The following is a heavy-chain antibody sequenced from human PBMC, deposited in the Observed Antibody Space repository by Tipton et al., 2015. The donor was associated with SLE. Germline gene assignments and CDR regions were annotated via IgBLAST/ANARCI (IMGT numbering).Heavy chain of an antibody. J-gene: IGHJ4*01. D-gene: IGHD5-24*01. Sequence: QSGAEVKKTGESLKISCKGSGYSFANYWIGWVRQMPGKGLEWMAIIYPGDSETRYSPSFQGHVTISADKSINTAFLQWSSLKASDTAMYYCARRMATIREFDYWGHGTPVTVSS. CDR3: ARRMATIREFDY. CDR1: GYSFANYW. CDR2: IYPGDSET. V-gene: IGHV5-51*03.